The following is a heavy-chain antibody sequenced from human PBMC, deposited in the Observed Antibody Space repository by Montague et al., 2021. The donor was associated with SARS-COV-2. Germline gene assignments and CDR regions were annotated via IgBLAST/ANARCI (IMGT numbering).Heavy chain of an antibody. J-gene: IGHJ5*02. V-gene: IGHV2-5*02. CDR1: GFSLSTDGMG. D-gene: IGHD3-10*01. Sequence: PALVKPTQTLTLTRIFSGFSLSTDGMGVGWTRQPPGRALERLALIYWDDDGRYSPSLRSRLTITKDTSKNQVVLTMTNMDPVDTATYYCARTWTYGSGSYGVDPWGQGTLVTVSS. CDR3: ARTWTYGSGSYGVDP. CDR2: IYWDDDG.